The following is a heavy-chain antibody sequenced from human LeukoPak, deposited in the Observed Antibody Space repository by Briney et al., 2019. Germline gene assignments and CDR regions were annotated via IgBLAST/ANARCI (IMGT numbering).Heavy chain of an antibody. V-gene: IGHV4-39*07. Sequence: SETLSLTCTVSGGSISSSSYYWGWIRQPPGKGLEWIGSIYYSGSTYYNPSLKSRVTISVDTSKNQFSLKLSSVTAADTAVYYCARDVDLYEIDYWGQGTLVTVSS. CDR3: ARDVDLYEIDY. D-gene: IGHD2-8*01. J-gene: IGHJ4*02. CDR1: GGSISSSSYY. CDR2: IYYSGST.